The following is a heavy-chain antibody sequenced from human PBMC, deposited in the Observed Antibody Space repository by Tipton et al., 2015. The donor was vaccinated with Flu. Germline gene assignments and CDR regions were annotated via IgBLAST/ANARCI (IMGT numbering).Heavy chain of an antibody. CDR3: ARDSNLGQSYYFDY. V-gene: IGHV4-39*07. Sequence: TLSLTCTVSGGSISSSSHHWGWIRQPPGKGLEWIGCMFHSGSTYYNPSLKSRVTISLDTSKNQFSLKLSSVPAADTAVYYCARDSNLGQSYYFDYWGQGTLVTVSS. CDR1: GGSISSSSHH. J-gene: IGHJ4*02. D-gene: IGHD7-27*01. CDR2: MFHSGST.